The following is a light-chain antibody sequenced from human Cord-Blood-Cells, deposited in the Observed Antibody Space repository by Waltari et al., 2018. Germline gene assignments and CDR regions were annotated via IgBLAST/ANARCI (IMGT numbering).Light chain of an antibody. CDR2: EGS. J-gene: IGLJ1*01. V-gene: IGLV2-23*01. CDR3: CSYAGSSTYV. Sequence: QSALTQPASVSGSPGPSITISCTGPSSAVGRYNLVSWYQQHPGKAPQLLIYEGSKRPSGVSNRFSGSKSGNTASLTISGLQAEDEADYDCCSYAGSSTYVFGTGTKVTVL. CDR1: SSAVGRYNL.